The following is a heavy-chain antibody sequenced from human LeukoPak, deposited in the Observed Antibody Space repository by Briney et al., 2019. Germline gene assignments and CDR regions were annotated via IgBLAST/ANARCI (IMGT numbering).Heavy chain of an antibody. Sequence: SETLSLTCTVSGGSISSSSSYWSWIRQPPGKGLEWIGYIYYSGSTHYHPSLKSRLTISVDTSKNQFSLKLSSVTAADTAVYYCAREDTSGYSDYWGQGTLVTVSS. CDR3: AREDTSGYSDY. V-gene: IGHV4-61*01. J-gene: IGHJ4*02. CDR1: GGSISSSSSY. CDR2: IYYSGST. D-gene: IGHD3-22*01.